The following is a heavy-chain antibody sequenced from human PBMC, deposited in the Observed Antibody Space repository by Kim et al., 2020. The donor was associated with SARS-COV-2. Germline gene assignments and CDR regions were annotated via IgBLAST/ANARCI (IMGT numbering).Heavy chain of an antibody. Sequence: SETLSLTCTVSGGSVRTRNYYWGWIRQPPGKGLEYIGYVYNTGSPYYNPSLKSRVTISLDTSKNQFSLKLSSVTAADTAIYYCASCLGYYGDYFDSWGQG. CDR1: GGSVRTRNYY. D-gene: IGHD4-17*01. J-gene: IGHJ4*02. CDR2: VYNTGSP. CDR3: ASCLGYYGDYFDS. V-gene: IGHV4-39*07.